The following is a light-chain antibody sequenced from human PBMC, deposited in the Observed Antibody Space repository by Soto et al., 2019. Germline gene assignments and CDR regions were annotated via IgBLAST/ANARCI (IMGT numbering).Light chain of an antibody. J-gene: IGLJ3*02. CDR3: CSYAGSCSRV. V-gene: IGLV2-11*01. Sequence: QSALTQPRSVSGSPGQSVTISCTGTSSDVGAYNYVSWYQHHPGKAPKVMIYDISERPSGVPDRFSGSKSDNKASLTISGLQAEDEDDYYCCSYAGSCSRVFGGGTKLTVL. CDR2: DIS. CDR1: SSDVGAYNY.